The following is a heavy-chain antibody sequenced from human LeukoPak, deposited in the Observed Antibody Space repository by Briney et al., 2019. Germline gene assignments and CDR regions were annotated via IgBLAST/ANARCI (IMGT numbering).Heavy chain of an antibody. J-gene: IGHJ4*02. CDR1: GPSINYYY. CDR2: IYYSGTT. D-gene: IGHD3-22*01. V-gene: IGHV4-59*01. Sequence: SETLSLTFIVSGPSINYYYWSWIRQPPGKGLEWIAYIYYSGTTNYNPSFRSRVTLSVETSKSQISLRLSSVTAADTAVYFCARKDNSGTGPFFYDVWGQRTLVTVSS. CDR3: ARKDNSGTGPFFYDV.